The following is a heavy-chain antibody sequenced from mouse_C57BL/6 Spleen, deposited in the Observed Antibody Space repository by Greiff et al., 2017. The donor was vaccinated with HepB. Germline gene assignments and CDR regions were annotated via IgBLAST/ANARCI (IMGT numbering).Heavy chain of an antibody. Sequence: EVKLQESGPGLVKPSQSLSLTCSVTGYSITSGYYWNWIRQFPGNKLEWMGYISYDGSNNYNPSLKNRISITRATSNNQFFLKLNSVTTEDTATYYCARLPYYGSSYDWYFDVWGTGTTVTVSS. CDR2: ISYDGSN. CDR3: ARLPYYGSSYDWYFDV. CDR1: GYSITSGYY. V-gene: IGHV3-6*01. D-gene: IGHD1-1*01. J-gene: IGHJ1*03.